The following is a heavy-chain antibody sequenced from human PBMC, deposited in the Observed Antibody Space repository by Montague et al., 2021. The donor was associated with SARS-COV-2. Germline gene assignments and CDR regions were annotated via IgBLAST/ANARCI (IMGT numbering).Heavy chain of an antibody. V-gene: IGHV4-39*07. CDR2: IYYSGST. D-gene: IGHD2-8*02. CDR3: ARSDLSVIVLVVYATGGGYFDL. J-gene: IGHJ2*01. CDR1: GGSISSSSYY. Sequence: SETLSLTCTVSGGSISSSSYYWGWIRQPPGKGLEWIGSIYYSGSTYYNPSLKSRVTISVDTSKNQFSLKLSSVTAADTAVYYCARSDLSVIVLVVYATGGGYFDLWGRGTLVTVFS.